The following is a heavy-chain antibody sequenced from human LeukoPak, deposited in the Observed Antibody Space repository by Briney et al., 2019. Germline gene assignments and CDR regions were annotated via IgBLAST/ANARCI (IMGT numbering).Heavy chain of an antibody. Sequence: GGSLRLSCAASGFIFSQYSMNWVRQAPGKGLEWVSHIRSSSETFYADSVKGRFTISRDNARNSLYLQMNDLRGEDTAIYYCARDAGNSGYGCDLWGQGTLVTVSS. D-gene: IGHD5-12*01. CDR1: GFIFSQYS. CDR2: IRSSSET. CDR3: ARDAGNSGYGCDL. J-gene: IGHJ5*02. V-gene: IGHV3-48*01.